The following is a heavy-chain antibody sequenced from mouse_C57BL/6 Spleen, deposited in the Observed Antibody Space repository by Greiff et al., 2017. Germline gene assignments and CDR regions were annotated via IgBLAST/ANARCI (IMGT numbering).Heavy chain of an antibody. CDR2: ISDGGSYT. Sequence: EVQGVESGGGLVKPGGSLKLSCAASGFTFSSYAMSWVRQTPEKRLEWVATISDGGSYTYYPDNVKGRFTISRDNAKNNLYLQMSHLKSEDTAMYYCARDHGNYVGSMDYWGQGTSVTVSS. V-gene: IGHV5-4*01. CDR1: GFTFSSYA. J-gene: IGHJ4*01. CDR3: ARDHGNYVGSMDY. D-gene: IGHD2-1*01.